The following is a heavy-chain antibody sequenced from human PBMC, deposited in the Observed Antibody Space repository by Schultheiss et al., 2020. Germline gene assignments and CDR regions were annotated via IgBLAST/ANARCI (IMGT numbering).Heavy chain of an antibody. CDR2: MNPNSGNT. J-gene: IGHJ4*02. V-gene: IGHV1-18*04. CDR3: ARDYDYVWGSYHPGGY. Sequence: ASVKVSCKASGYRFTSYEISWVRQAPGQGLEWMGWMNPNSGNTGYAQRLQGRVTMTTDTSTSTAYMELRSLRSDDTAVYYCARDYDYVWGSYHPGGYWGQGTLVNVSS. CDR1: GYRFTSYE. D-gene: IGHD3-16*02.